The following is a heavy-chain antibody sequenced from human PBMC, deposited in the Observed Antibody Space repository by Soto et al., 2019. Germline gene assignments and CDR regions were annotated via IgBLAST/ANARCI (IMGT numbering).Heavy chain of an antibody. CDR2: INPSGST. V-gene: IGHV1-46*01. Sequence: ASVKVSCKASGDTFTSYYKHWVRQAPGQGLEWMGIINPSGSTSYAQKFQGRVTMTRDTSTSTVYMELSSLRSEDTAVYYCARPLASPLSGVDYWGQGTLVTV. J-gene: IGHJ4*02. CDR3: ARPLASPLSGVDY. CDR1: GDTFTSYY. D-gene: IGHD3-10*01.